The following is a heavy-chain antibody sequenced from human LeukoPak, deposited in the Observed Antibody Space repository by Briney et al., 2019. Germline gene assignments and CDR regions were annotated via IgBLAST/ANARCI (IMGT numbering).Heavy chain of an antibody. CDR2: INAGNGNT. CDR3: AREGGLHYYDSSGYYPFDY. V-gene: IGHV1-3*01. D-gene: IGHD3-22*01. Sequence: ASVKVSCKASGYTFTSYAMHWVRQAPGQRLEWMGWINAGNGNTKYSQKFQGRVTITRDTSASTAYMEPSSLRSEDTAVYYCAREGGLHYYDSSGYYPFDYWGQGTLVTVSS. CDR1: GYTFTSYA. J-gene: IGHJ4*02.